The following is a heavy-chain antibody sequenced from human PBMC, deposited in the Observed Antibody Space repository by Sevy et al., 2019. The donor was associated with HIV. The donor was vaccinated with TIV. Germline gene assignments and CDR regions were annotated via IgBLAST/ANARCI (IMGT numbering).Heavy chain of an antibody. CDR1: GFTFSSYA. V-gene: IGHV3-30-3*01. Sequence: GGSLRLSCAASGFTFSSYAMHWVRQAPGKGLEWVAVISYDGSNKYYADSVKGRFTISRDNSKNTLYLQMNSLRAEDTAVYYCARGTIIAVAGDAFDISGQGTLVTVSS. CDR3: ARGTIIAVAGDAFDI. D-gene: IGHD6-19*01. CDR2: ISYDGSNK. J-gene: IGHJ3*02.